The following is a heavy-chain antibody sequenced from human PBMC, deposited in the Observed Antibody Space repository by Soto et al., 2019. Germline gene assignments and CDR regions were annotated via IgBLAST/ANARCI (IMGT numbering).Heavy chain of an antibody. Sequence: ASVKVSCKASGYTFTSYDINWVRQATGQGLKWMGWMNPNSGNTGYAQKFQGRVTMTRNTSISTAYMELSRLRSDDTAVYYCARAYSSSWFGEPSYFDYWGQGTLVTVSS. J-gene: IGHJ4*02. CDR1: GYTFTSYD. CDR3: ARAYSSSWFGEPSYFDY. CDR2: MNPNSGNT. D-gene: IGHD6-13*01. V-gene: IGHV1-8*01.